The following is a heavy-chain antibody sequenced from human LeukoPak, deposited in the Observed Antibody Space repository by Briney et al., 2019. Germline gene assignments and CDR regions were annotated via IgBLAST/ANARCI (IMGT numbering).Heavy chain of an antibody. V-gene: IGHV3-30-3*01. CDR3: ARDSHSSGWYQPYYYYGMDV. J-gene: IGHJ6*02. CDR1: GLTFSSSW. Sequence: PGGSLRLSCAVSGLTFSSSWMDWVRQAPGKGLEWVAVISYDGSNKYYADSVKGRFTISRDNSKNTLYPQMNSLRAEDTAVYYCARDSHSSGWYQPYYYYGMDVWGQGTTVTVSS. CDR2: ISYDGSNK. D-gene: IGHD6-19*01.